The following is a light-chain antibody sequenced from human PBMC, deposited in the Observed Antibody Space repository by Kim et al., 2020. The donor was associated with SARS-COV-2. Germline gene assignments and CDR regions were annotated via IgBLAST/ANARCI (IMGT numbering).Light chain of an antibody. V-gene: IGKV3-15*01. CDR2: GAS. CDR3: QQYSKWPPHT. CDR1: QSISNN. Sequence: SPGERATLSCRARQSISNNLAWYQQKPGQAPRLLIYGASTRATGIPARFSGSGSGTEFTLTISSLQSEDFAVYYCQQYSKWPPHTFGQGTKLEI. J-gene: IGKJ2*01.